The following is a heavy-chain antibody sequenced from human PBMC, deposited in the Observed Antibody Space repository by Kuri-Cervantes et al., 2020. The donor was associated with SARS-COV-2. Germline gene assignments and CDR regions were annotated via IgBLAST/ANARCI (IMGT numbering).Heavy chain of an antibody. D-gene: IGHD1-7*01. CDR2: ISGSGGST. CDR3: AKAYWNYNYFDY. CDR1: GFTFSSYG. J-gene: IGHJ4*02. V-gene: IGHV3-23*01. Sequence: GGSLRLSCAASGFTFSSYGMHWVRQAPGKGLEWVSAISGSGGSTYYADSVKGRFTISRDNSKNTLYLQMNSLRAEDTAVYYCAKAYWNYNYFDYWGQGTLVTVSS.